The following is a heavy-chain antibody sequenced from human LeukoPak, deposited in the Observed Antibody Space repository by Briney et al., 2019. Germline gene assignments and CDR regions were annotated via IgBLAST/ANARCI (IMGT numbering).Heavy chain of an antibody. D-gene: IGHD3-10*01. CDR1: GFTFSSYA. V-gene: IGHV3-30-3*01. CDR3: ARGDYYGSGRSHLDY. CDR2: ISFDGSNT. Sequence: PGGSLRLSCAASGFTFSSYAMHWVRQAPGKGLEWVAVISFDGSNTYYADSVKGRFTISRDHSKNTLYLQMNSLRPEDTTVYYCARGDYYGSGRSHLDYWGQGTLVTVSS. J-gene: IGHJ4*02.